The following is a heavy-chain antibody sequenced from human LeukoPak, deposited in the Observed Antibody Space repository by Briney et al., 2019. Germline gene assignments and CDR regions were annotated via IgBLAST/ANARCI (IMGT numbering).Heavy chain of an antibody. J-gene: IGHJ4*02. Sequence: GGSLRLSCAASGFPFGSYWMNWVRQAPGKGLEWVANIKEDGTEKYYIDSVKGRFTISRDNSKNSLFLQVNNVRAEDTAVYFCARSGYSSTWYLQNFELDYWGQGTLVTVSS. CDR2: IKEDGTEK. D-gene: IGHD2-2*01. V-gene: IGHV3-7*01. CDR1: GFPFGSYW. CDR3: ARSGYSSTWYLQNFELDY.